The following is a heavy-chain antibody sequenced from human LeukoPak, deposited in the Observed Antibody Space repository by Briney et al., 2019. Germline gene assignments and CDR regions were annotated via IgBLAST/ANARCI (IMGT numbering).Heavy chain of an antibody. J-gene: IGHJ4*02. CDR2: VDYTRSSPGTA. CDR3: VAEDYGTGRYYKSAF. Sequence: SQTLSPTCPVSTASIGTIAPGCGRPRHSPWKGLEWIPRVDYTRSSPGTAYYNPSLGSRVTVSTDRSKTLCSLRLSSVTAADTAVYYCVAEDYGTGRYYKSAFWGKGALVTVSS. CDR1: TASIGTIAPG. D-gene: IGHD3-10*01. V-gene: IGHV4-39*01.